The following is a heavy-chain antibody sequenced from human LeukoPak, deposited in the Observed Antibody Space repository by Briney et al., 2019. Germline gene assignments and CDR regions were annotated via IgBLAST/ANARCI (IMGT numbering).Heavy chain of an antibody. V-gene: IGHV4-30-4*08. CDR3: ARQFGVSKLLDY. CDR2: IYYSGST. D-gene: IGHD3-16*01. CDR1: GGSISSGDYY. Sequence: SETLSLTCTVSGGSISSGDYYWSWIRQPPGKGLEWIGYIYYSGSTYYNPSLKSRVTISVDTSKNQFSLELSSVTAADTAVYYCARQFGVSKLLDYWGQGTLVTVSS. J-gene: IGHJ4*02.